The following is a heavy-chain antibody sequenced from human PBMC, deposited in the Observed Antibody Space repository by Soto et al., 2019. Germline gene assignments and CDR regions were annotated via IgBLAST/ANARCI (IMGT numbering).Heavy chain of an antibody. CDR1: GFTFTSSA. V-gene: IGHV1-58*01. CDR3: AETVVVVAALDY. D-gene: IGHD2-15*01. Sequence: SVKVSCKASGFTFTSSAVQWVRQARGQRLEWIGWIVVGSGNTNYAQKFQERVTITRDMSTSTAHMELSSLRSEDTAVYYCAETVVVVAALDYWGQGTLVTVSS. J-gene: IGHJ4*02. CDR2: IVVGSGNT.